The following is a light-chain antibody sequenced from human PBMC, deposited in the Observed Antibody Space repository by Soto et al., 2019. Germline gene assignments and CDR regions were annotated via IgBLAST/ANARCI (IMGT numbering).Light chain of an antibody. V-gene: IGKV1-5*03. CDR3: QQYNSYSYT. J-gene: IGKJ2*01. CDR1: QTIINW. CDR2: KAS. Sequence: DIQMTQSPSTLSASVGDRVTITCRASQTIINWLAWYQQKPGKAPKLLIYKASTLEGEVPSRFSGSGSETEFTLTINSLQPDDSATYYCQQYNSYSYTFGQGTKVDIK.